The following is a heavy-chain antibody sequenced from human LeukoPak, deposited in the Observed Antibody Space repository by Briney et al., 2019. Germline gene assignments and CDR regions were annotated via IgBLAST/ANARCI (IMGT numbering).Heavy chain of an antibody. Sequence: GASVKVSCKASGYTFTSYYMHWVRQAPGQGLEWMGIINPSGGSTSYAQKFQGRVTMTRDTSTSTVYTELSSLGSEDTAVYYCARDGGSYAPEYWGQGTLVTVSS. D-gene: IGHD3-16*01. CDR1: GYTFTSYY. CDR2: INPSGGST. CDR3: ARDGGSYAPEY. V-gene: IGHV1-46*01. J-gene: IGHJ4*02.